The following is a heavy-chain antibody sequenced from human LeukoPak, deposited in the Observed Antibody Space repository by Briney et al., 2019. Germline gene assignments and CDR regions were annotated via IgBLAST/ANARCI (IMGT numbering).Heavy chain of an antibody. D-gene: IGHD3-22*01. CDR2: IYYSGST. CDR1: GGSISSGGYY. V-gene: IGHV4-31*03. J-gene: IGHJ4*02. CDR3: ARDQSRGAMYYYDSSGYYDY. Sequence: SETLSLTCTVSGGSISSGGYYWSWIRQHPGKGLEWIGYIYYSGSTYYNPSLKSRVTISVDTSKNQFSLKLSSVTAADTAVYYCARDQSRGAMYYYDSSGYYDYWGQGTLVTVSS.